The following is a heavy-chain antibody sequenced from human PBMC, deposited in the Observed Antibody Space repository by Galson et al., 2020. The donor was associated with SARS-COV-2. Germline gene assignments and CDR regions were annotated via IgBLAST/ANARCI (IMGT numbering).Heavy chain of an antibody. Sequence: GGSLRLSCAASGFPFSSYSMNWVRQAPGKGLEWVSSISAGSSYIYYADSVKGRFTISRDNARNSLYLQMNSLRVEDTAVYYCARVGGMATTPANYYYYGVDVWGQGTTVTVSS. J-gene: IGHJ6*02. V-gene: IGHV3-21*06. CDR2: ISAGSSYI. D-gene: IGHD2-15*01. CDR3: ARVGGMATTPANYYYYGVDV. CDR1: GFPFSSYS.